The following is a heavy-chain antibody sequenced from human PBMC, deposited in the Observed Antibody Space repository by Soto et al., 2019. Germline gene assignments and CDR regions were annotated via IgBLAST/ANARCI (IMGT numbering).Heavy chain of an antibody. Sequence: GESLKISCKGPGDTFTKYWIAWVRQMAWKGLEWMVIIYPGDSDTRYSPSFQGQVTISVGKSITTAYIQWSSLKASDTAMYYCARNTVPAAIGDWFEPWGQGTMVTFSS. D-gene: IGHD2-2*02. J-gene: IGHJ5*02. CDR2: IYPGDSDT. CDR3: ARNTVPAAIGDWFEP. V-gene: IGHV5-51*01. CDR1: GDTFTKYW.